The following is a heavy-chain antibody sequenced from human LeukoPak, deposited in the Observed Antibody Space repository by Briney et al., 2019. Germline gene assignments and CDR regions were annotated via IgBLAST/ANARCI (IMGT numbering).Heavy chain of an antibody. CDR1: GFTFSSYA. J-gene: IGHJ4*02. V-gene: IGHV3-23*01. D-gene: IGHD4-17*01. CDR3: AKEGNGDYYFDY. Sequence: GGSLRLSCAASGFTFSSYAMSWIRQAPGKGLEWVSAISGSAGSTYYADAVKGRFTISRENSKNTLYLQMNSLRAEDSAVYYCAKEGNGDYYFDYWGQGTLVTVSS. CDR2: ISGSAGST.